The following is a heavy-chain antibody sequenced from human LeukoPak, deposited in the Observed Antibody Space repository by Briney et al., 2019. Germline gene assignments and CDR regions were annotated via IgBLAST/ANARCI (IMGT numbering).Heavy chain of an antibody. Sequence: GGSLRLSCAASGFTFSDYYMNWVRQAPGKGLEWVGRIRSNSDGGTIDYAAPVKGRFTLSRDDSKTTLYLQMNSLQTEDTAVYYCATDFYDSTWGQGTLVTVSP. D-gene: IGHD3-22*01. CDR3: ATDFYDST. J-gene: IGHJ5*02. CDR1: GFTFSDYY. CDR2: IRSNSDGGTI. V-gene: IGHV3-15*07.